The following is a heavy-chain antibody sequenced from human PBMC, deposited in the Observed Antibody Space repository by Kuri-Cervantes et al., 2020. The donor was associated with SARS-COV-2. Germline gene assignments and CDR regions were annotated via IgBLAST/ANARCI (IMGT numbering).Heavy chain of an antibody. CDR3: AKVYISGWSYPFDY. J-gene: IGHJ4*02. V-gene: IGHV3-30*18. D-gene: IGHD6-19*01. Sequence: GGSLRLSCAASGFTFSSYGMHWVRQAPGKGLEWVAVISYDGSNKYYADSVKGRFTISRDNSENTIHLQMSSLRAEDTAVYYCAKVYISGWSYPFDYWGQGTLVTVSS. CDR1: GFTFSSYG. CDR2: ISYDGSNK.